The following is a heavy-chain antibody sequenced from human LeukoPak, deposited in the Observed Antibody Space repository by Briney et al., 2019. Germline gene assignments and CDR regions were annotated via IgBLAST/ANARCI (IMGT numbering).Heavy chain of an antibody. D-gene: IGHD3-10*01. V-gene: IGHV4-61*01. J-gene: IGHJ6*04. Sequence: SETLSLTCTVSGGSVSSGSYYWSWIRQPPGKGLEWIWYIYYSGSTNYNPSLNSRVTISEDTSKNQFSLKLSSVTAADTAVYYCAGGSGSYYYYGMDVWGKGTTVTVSS. CDR3: AGGSGSYYYYGMDV. CDR1: GGSVSSGSYY. CDR2: IYYSGST.